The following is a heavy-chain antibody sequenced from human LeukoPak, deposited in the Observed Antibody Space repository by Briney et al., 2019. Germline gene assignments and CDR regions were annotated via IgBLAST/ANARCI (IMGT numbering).Heavy chain of an antibody. CDR1: GFTFSSYW. Sequence: PGGSLRLSCAAAGFTFSSYWMSWVRQAPGKGLEWVANIKQDGSEKYYVDSVKGRFTISRDNAKNSLYLQMNSLRAEDTAVYYCARNIKLLRNYYYYMDVWGKGTTVTVSS. CDR2: IKQDGSEK. J-gene: IGHJ6*03. V-gene: IGHV3-7*01. CDR3: ARNIKLLRNYYYYMDV. D-gene: IGHD1-26*01.